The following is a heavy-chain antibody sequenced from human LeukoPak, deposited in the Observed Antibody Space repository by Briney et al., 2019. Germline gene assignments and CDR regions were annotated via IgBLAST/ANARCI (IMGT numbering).Heavy chain of an antibody. CDR3: ARGTAYFDIDY. D-gene: IGHD3-9*01. CDR1: GDSIGTYY. Sequence: SETLSLTCTVSGDSIGTYYWSWIRQPPGKGLEWIGHIYYSGSTKYNPSLKSRVTISVDTSKNQFSLKLSSVTATDTAVYYCARGTAYFDIDYWGRGTLVTVSS. V-gene: IGHV4-59*08. CDR2: IYYSGST. J-gene: IGHJ4*02.